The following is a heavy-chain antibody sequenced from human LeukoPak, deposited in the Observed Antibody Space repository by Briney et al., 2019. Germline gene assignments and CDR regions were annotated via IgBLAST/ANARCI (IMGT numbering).Heavy chain of an antibody. CDR1: GGSISSSSYY. CDR2: IYYSRST. Sequence: SETLSLTCTVSGGSISSSSYYCGWIRQPPAKVLEWIGSIYYSRSTYYNPSLKSRVTISVDTSKNPFSLKLSSVTAADTAVYYCARQGYCSGGSCYTWILDYWGQGTLVTVSS. J-gene: IGHJ4*02. CDR3: ARQGYCSGGSCYTWILDY. D-gene: IGHD2-15*01. V-gene: IGHV4-39*01.